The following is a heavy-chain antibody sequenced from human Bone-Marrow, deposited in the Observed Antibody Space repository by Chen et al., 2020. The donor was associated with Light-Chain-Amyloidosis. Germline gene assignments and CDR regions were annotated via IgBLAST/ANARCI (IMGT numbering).Heavy chain of an antibody. J-gene: IGHJ4*02. CDR1: GFTFSSYG. CDR2: ISYDGINK. CDR3: AKGFSTDY. V-gene: IGHV3-30*18. D-gene: IGHD2-2*01. Sequence: QVQLVESGGGVVQPGRSLRLSCAASGFTFSSYGMHWVRQAPGKGLEWVAVISYDGINKYYADSVKGRFTISRDNSKNTLYLQMNSLRAEDTAVYYCAKGFSTDYWGQGTLVTVSS.